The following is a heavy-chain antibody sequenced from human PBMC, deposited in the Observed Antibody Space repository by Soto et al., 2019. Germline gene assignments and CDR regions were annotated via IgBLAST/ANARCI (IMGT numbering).Heavy chain of an antibody. J-gene: IGHJ4*02. CDR3: TTGAHWAPRGYFDY. Sequence: GGSLRLSCAASGFTFSNAWMSWVRPAPGKGLEWVGRIKSKTDGGTKDYAAPVKGRFTISRDDSKNTLYLQMNSLKTEDTAVYYWTTGAHWAPRGYFDYWGQGTLVTVSS. V-gene: IGHV3-15*01. CDR2: IKSKTDGGTK. D-gene: IGHD3-10*01. CDR1: GFTFSNAW.